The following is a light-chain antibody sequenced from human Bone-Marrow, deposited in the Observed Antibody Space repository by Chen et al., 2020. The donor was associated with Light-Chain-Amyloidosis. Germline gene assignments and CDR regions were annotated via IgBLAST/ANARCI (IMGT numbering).Light chain of an antibody. J-gene: IGLJ1*01. Sequence: QSALPQPASVSWSPGQSIPISCTGTSGDVGTYNYVSWYQQHPGKAPKVMIYAVSNRPSGVSNRFSGSKSGNTASLTISGLQAEDEADYYCSSFTSSSSYVFGPGTKVTVL. V-gene: IGLV2-14*01. CDR2: AVS. CDR1: SGDVGTYNY. CDR3: SSFTSSSSYV.